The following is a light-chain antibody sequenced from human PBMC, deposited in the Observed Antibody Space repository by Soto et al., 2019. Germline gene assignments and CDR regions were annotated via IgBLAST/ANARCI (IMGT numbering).Light chain of an antibody. V-gene: IGLV2-14*03. Sequence: QSALTQPASVSGSPGQSITISCTGTSRDIGSYNRVSWYQQHPGKAPKRMIFNVSHRPSGVSDRFSGSKSGNTASLTIAGLQPEDEADYHCSSYTSNTTLVVFGGGTNVTVL. CDR1: SRDIGSYNR. CDR3: SSYTSNTTLVV. CDR2: NVS. J-gene: IGLJ2*01.